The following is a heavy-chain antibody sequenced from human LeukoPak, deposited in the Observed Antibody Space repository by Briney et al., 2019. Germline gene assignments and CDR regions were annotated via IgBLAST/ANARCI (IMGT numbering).Heavy chain of an antibody. V-gene: IGHV3-23*01. J-gene: IGHJ4*02. CDR3: AKDSYGYYDSSGYYYFDY. Sequence: GGSLRLSCAASGFTFSSYAMSWVRQAPGKGLEWVSAISGSGGSTYYADSVKGRFTISRDNSKNTLYLQMNSLRAEDTAVYYCAKDSYGYYDSSGYYYFDYWGQGTLVTVSS. CDR1: GFTFSSYA. D-gene: IGHD3-22*01. CDR2: ISGSGGST.